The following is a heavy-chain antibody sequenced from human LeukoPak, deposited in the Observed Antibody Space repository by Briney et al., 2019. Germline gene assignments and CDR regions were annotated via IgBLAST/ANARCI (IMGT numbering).Heavy chain of an antibody. Sequence: GASVKVSCKASGCTFTRYYMHWVRQAPGQGLEWMGVINPSGGSTSYAQKFQGRVSMTRDTSTSTVYMELSSLRSEDTAVYYCARGTRLEWDLKYYFDYWGQGTLVTVSS. CDR2: INPSGGST. V-gene: IGHV1-46*01. J-gene: IGHJ4*02. CDR3: ARGTRLEWDLKYYFDY. D-gene: IGHD1-26*01. CDR1: GCTFTRYY.